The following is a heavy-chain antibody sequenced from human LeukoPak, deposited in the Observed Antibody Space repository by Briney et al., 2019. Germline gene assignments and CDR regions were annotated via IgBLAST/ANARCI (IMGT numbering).Heavy chain of an antibody. D-gene: IGHD3-22*01. J-gene: IGHJ4*02. CDR3: ARLGDSSGYFPVDY. CDR1: GGSISSSSYY. V-gene: IGHV4-39*01. CDR2: IYYSGST. Sequence: PSETLSHTCTVSGGSISSSSYYWGWIRQPPGKGLEWIGSIYYSGSTYYNPSLKSRVTIFVDTSKNQISLKLSSVTAADTAVYYCARLGDSSGYFPVDYWGQGTLVTVSS.